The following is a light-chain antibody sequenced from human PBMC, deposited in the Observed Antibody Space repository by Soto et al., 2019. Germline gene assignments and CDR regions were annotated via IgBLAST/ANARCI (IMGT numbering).Light chain of an antibody. Sequence: EIVVTQSPATLSVSPGERATLSCRASQSVSSNLAWSQQKPGQAPRRLIYGASSRATGIPDRFSGSGSGTDFTLTISRLEPEDFAVYYYQQYSTSPTFGEGTRLEIK. J-gene: IGKJ5*01. CDR2: GAS. V-gene: IGKV3-20*01. CDR1: QSVSSN. CDR3: QQYSTSPT.